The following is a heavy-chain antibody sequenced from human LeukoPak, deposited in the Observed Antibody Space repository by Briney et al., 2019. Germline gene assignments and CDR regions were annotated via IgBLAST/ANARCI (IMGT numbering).Heavy chain of an antibody. Sequence: PGESLKISCKGSGYSFTSYWIGWVRQMPGKGLEWMGIIYPGDSDTRYSPSFQGQVTISADKSISTAYLQWSSLKASDTAMYYCASSREARFGEFVFDYWGQGTLVTVSS. CDR2: IYPGDSDT. D-gene: IGHD3-10*01. V-gene: IGHV5-51*01. J-gene: IGHJ4*02. CDR3: ASSREARFGEFVFDY. CDR1: GYSFTSYW.